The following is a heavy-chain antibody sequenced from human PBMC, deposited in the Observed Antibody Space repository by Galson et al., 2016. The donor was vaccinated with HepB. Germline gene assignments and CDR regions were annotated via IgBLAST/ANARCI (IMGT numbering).Heavy chain of an antibody. Sequence: QSGAEVKKPGESLKISCKASGYNFNNYWIGWVRQRPGKGLEWMGIIYPGDSETKYSPSFQGQVSISVDKSISSAFLQWSTLQASDTAIYYCARHECRGDDCDSAFDVWGQGTMVTVSS. CDR3: ARHECRGDDCDSAFDV. CDR2: IYPGDSET. J-gene: IGHJ3*01. V-gene: IGHV5-51*01. CDR1: GYNFNNYW. D-gene: IGHD2-21*02.